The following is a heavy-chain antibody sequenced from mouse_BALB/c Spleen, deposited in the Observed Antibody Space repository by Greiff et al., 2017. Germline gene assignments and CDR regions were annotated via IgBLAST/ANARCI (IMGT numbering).Heavy chain of an antibody. J-gene: IGHJ2*01. CDR3: ARGRSTEYYFDY. Sequence: EVMLVESGGGLVKPGGSLKLSCAASGFTFSSYAMSWVRQTPEKRLEWVATISSGGSYTYYPDSVKGRFTISRDNAKNTLYLQMSSLRSEDTAMYYCARGRSTEYYFDYWGQGTTLTVSS. V-gene: IGHV5-9-1*01. CDR1: GFTFSSYA. CDR2: ISSGGSYT.